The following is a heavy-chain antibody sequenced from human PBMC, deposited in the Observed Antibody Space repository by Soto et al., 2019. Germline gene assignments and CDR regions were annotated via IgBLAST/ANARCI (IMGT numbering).Heavy chain of an antibody. J-gene: IGHJ3*02. CDR3: AREIWRGSDAWDI. CDR1: GFTFSIYE. D-gene: IGHD3-3*01. V-gene: IGHV3-48*03. Sequence: EVQLVESGGGLVQPGGSLRLSCATSGFTFSIYEMNCVRQAPGKGLEWVSYISTSGTTVYYADSVKGRFTISRDNARNSLYLQMNSLRAEDTSISYCAREIWRGSDAWDIWGQGTMITVSS. CDR2: ISTSGTTV.